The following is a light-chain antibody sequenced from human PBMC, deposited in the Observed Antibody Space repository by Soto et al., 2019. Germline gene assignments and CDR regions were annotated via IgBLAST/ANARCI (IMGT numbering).Light chain of an antibody. CDR2: EVN. Sequence: QSVLTQPPSASGSPGESVTISCTGTSTDVGGYNYVSWYQRHPGKAPKLIIYEVNKRPSGVPDRFSGSKSGNTASLTVSGLQAEEEADYYSSSYLNYNSDVFGTGTKVNVL. J-gene: IGLJ1*01. V-gene: IGLV2-8*01. CDR3: SSYLNYNSDV. CDR1: STDVGGYNY.